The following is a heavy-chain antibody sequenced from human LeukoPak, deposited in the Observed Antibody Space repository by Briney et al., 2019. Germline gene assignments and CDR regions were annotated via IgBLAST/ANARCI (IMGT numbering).Heavy chain of an antibody. CDR1: GFTFSSDA. CDR3: ARPYTSAWRGAFDI. J-gene: IGHJ3*02. Sequence: GGSLRLSCAASGFTFSSDAMTWVRQAPGEGLEWVSLLYSGGSTSYADSVKGRFTISRDNSKNTLYLQLDSLRADDTAVYYCARPYTSAWRGAFDIWGQGTMVTVSS. D-gene: IGHD6-19*01. V-gene: IGHV3-66*04. CDR2: LYSGGST.